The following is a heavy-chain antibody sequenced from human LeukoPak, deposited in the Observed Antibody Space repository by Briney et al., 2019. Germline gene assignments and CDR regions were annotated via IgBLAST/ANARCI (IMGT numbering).Heavy chain of an antibody. J-gene: IGHJ4*02. D-gene: IGHD3-3*02. CDR3: ARLAWARIDD. CDR2: CYQSGST. CDR1: GYPNSRGYY. Sequence: SETLSLTCSLSGYPNSRGYYWGWIRQPPGHGLEWIWSCYQSGSTHYSPSVKSRLTMSVDSSQNQFSLKLSSVTAADSAVYYWARLAWARIDDWSQATLLT. V-gene: IGHV4-38-2*02.